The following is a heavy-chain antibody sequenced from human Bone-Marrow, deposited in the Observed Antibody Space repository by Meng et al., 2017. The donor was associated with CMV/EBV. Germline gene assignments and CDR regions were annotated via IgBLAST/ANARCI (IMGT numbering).Heavy chain of an antibody. V-gene: IGHV3-23*01. CDR3: AKDREDITAASDGFDF. D-gene: IGHD2-15*01. CDR1: GFTFSSYA. CDR2: ISGSGGST. Sequence: LSLTCAASGFTFSSYAMSWVRQAPGKGLEWVSAISGSGGSTYYADSVKGRFTISRDNSKNTLYLQMNSLRAEDTAVYYCAKDREDITAASDGFDFWGQGTLVTVSS. J-gene: IGHJ4*02.